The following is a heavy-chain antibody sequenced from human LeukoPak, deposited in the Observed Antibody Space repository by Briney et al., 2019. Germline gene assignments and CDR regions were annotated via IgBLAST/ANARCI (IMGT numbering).Heavy chain of an antibody. Sequence: PGGSLRLSCEASGFTFGSYNMNWVRQAPGKGLEWVSYITSSSSTIYYAGSVKGRFTISRDNAKNSLYLQMNSLRAEDTAVYYCARDGGFYDSSGYVDYWGQGTLVTVSS. CDR3: ARDGGFYDSSGYVDY. D-gene: IGHD3-22*01. V-gene: IGHV3-48*04. J-gene: IGHJ4*02. CDR1: GFTFGSYN. CDR2: ITSSSSTI.